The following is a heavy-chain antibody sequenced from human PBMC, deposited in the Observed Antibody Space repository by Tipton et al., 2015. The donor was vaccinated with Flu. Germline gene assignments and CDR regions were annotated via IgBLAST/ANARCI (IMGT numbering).Heavy chain of an antibody. Sequence: TLSLTCTVSGGSISSSRYYWGWIRQPPGKGLEWIGSIDHSGTAYYNPSLKSRVTISVDTSKNQISLKLSPVTAAVTAVYYCARRKTVTTRLTYFDYWGQGTLVTVSS. CDR1: GGSISSSRYY. J-gene: IGHJ4*02. CDR2: IDHSGTA. D-gene: IGHD4-17*01. CDR3: ARRKTVTTRLTYFDY. V-gene: IGHV4-39*07.